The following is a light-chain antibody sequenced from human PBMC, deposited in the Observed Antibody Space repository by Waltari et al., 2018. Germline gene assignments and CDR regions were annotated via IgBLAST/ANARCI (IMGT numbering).Light chain of an antibody. CDR1: NIESES. CDR3: QLWDTSNDRVV. V-gene: IGLV3-21*02. J-gene: IGLJ3*02. Sequence: SIMLSQPPSMSVAPGQTARITCGGNNIESESVHWSQQKPGQAPLVVLYDDSARPSGIPRRFSGSNSGNKATLTISRVEAGDEADYYCQLWDTSNDRVVFGGGT. CDR2: DDS.